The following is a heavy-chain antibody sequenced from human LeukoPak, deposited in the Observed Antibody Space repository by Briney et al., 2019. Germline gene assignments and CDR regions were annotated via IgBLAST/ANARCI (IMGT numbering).Heavy chain of an antibody. CDR2: IHTSRTT. D-gene: IGHD3-16*01. J-gene: IGHJ5*02. V-gene: IGHV4-4*07. CDR1: GGSMRSFY. CDR3: ARGDLYDGGGRNWFDP. Sequence: SETLSLTCTVSGGSMRSFYWRFIRRPDGKGLGGIARIHTSRTTWYHASVKSRVTMSVDTSKSQFSLPLTSVTAADTAVYYCARGDLYDGGGRNWFDPWGQGTLVTVSS.